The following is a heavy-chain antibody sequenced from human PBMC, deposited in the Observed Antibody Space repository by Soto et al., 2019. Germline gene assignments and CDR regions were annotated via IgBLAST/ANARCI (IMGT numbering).Heavy chain of an antibody. CDR3: ARVGQYLVHWFDP. J-gene: IGHJ5*02. CDR1: GDSVSSSSAA. CDR2: TYYRSKWYN. Sequence: SQTLSLTSAISGDSVSSSSAAWIWIRQSPSRGLEWLGRTYYRSKWYNDYAVSLKSRMTINSDTSNNQFSLQLNSVTLEDTAVYYCARVGQYLVHWFDPWGQGILVTVSS. V-gene: IGHV6-1*01. D-gene: IGHD6-13*01.